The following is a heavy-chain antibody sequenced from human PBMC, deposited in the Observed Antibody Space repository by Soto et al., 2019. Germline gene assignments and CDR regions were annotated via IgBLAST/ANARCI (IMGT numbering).Heavy chain of an antibody. Sequence: SQTLSLTCAISGDSVSSNSAAWNWIRQSLSRGLEWLGRTYYRSKWYNDYAVSVKSRITINPDTSKNQFSLQLNSVTPEDTAVYYCAREDINMVRGVIDYGMAVWGQGTTVTVSS. D-gene: IGHD3-10*01. CDR2: TYYRSKWYN. CDR1: GDSVSSNSAA. CDR3: AREDINMVRGVIDYGMAV. J-gene: IGHJ6*02. V-gene: IGHV6-1*01.